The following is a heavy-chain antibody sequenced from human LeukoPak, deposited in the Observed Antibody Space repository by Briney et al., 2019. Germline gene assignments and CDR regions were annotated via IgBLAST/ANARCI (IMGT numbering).Heavy chain of an antibody. J-gene: IGHJ4*02. Sequence: PSETLSLTCAVYGGSFSGYYWSWIRRPPGKGLEWIGEINHSGSTNYNPSLKSRVTISVDTSKNQFSLKLSSVTAADTAVYYCARGRDDYVWGSYPYYFDYWGQGTLVTVSS. V-gene: IGHV4-34*01. CDR3: ARGRDDYVWGSYPYYFDY. D-gene: IGHD3-16*01. CDR1: GGSFSGYY. CDR2: INHSGST.